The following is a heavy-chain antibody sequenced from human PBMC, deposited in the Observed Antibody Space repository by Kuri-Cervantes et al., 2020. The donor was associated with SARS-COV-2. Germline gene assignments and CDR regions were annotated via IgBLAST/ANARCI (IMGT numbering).Heavy chain of an antibody. CDR1: GFTFSSYG. V-gene: IGHV3-30*02. CDR3: AKDLGYCSGGSCYADYFDY. Sequence: GGSLRLSCAASGFTFSSYGMHWVRQAPGKGLEWVAFIRYDGSNKYHADSVKGRFTISRDNSKNTLYLQMNSLRAEDTAVYYCAKDLGYCSGGSCYADYFDYWGQGTLVTVSS. CDR2: IRYDGSNK. J-gene: IGHJ4*02. D-gene: IGHD2-15*01.